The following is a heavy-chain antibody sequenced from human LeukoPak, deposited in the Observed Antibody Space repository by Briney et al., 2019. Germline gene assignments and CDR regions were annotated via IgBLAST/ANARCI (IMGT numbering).Heavy chain of an antibody. CDR3: AKGGDFDY. J-gene: IGHJ4*02. Sequence: GGSLRLSCAASGFTFSNYDMHRVRQAPGKGLEWVAVISYDGSNKYYADSVKGRFTISRDNSKNTLYLQMNSLRAEDTAVYYCAKGGDFDYWGQGTLVTVSS. CDR2: ISYDGSNK. CDR1: GFTFSNYD. V-gene: IGHV3-30*18. D-gene: IGHD3-16*01.